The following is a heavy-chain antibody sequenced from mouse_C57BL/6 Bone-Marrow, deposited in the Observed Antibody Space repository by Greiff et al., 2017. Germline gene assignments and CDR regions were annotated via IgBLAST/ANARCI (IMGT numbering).Heavy chain of an antibody. V-gene: IGHV14-4*01. D-gene: IGHD1-1*01. Sequence: EVQGVESGAELVRPGASVKLSCTASGFNIKDDYMHWVKQRPEQGLEWIGWIDPENGDTEYASKFQGKATITADTSSNTAYLQLSSLTSDDTAVYYCTTDYYGSRTGFAYWGQGTLVTVSA. CDR3: TTDYYGSRTGFAY. J-gene: IGHJ3*01. CDR1: GFNIKDDY. CDR2: IDPENGDT.